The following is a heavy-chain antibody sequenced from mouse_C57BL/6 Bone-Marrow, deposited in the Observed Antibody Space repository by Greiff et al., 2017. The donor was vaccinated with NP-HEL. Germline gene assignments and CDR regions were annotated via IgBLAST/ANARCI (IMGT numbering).Heavy chain of an antibody. CDR2: IYPGDGDT. J-gene: IGHJ2*01. V-gene: IGHV1-82*01. CDR3: ARSGRRRGGYFDY. D-gene: IGHD3-2*02. CDR1: GYAFSSSW. Sequence: VMVVESGPELVKPGASVKISCKASGYAFSSSWMNWVKQRPGKGLEWIGRIYPGDGDTNYNGKFKGKATLTADKYSSTAYMQLSSLTSEDSAVYFCARSGRRRGGYFDYWGQGTTLTVSS.